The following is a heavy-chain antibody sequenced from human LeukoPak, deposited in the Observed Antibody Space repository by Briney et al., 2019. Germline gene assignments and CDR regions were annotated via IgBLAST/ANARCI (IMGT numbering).Heavy chain of an antibody. V-gene: IGHV3-33*01. D-gene: IGHD6-19*01. CDR2: IWSDGSND. CDR3: ARDPSGSGWSLSD. J-gene: IGHJ4*02. CDR1: GFNYGSDA. Sequence: GGSLRLSCTASGFNYGSDAMHWVRQAPGKGLEWVAFIWSDGSNDHYADSVKGRFTISRDNSKNTVCLQMNSLRVEDTAVYYCARDPSGSGWSLSDWGQGTPVTVSS.